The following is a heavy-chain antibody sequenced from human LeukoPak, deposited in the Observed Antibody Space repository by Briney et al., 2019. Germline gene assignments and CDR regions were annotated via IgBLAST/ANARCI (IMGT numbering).Heavy chain of an antibody. CDR2: IYYSGST. CDR3: ARETHYYGSGSYIFDY. D-gene: IGHD3-10*01. V-gene: IGHV4-59*11. Sequence: SETLSLTCTVSGDSINSLDLWSWVRQPPGKGLEWIGYIYYSGSTNYNPSLKSRVTISVDTSKNQFSLKLSSVTAADTAVYYCARETHYYGSGSYIFDYWGQGTLVTVSS. CDR1: GDSINSLDL. J-gene: IGHJ4*02.